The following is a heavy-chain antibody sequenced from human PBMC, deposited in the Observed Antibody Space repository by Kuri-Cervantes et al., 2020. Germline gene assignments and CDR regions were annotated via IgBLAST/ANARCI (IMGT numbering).Heavy chain of an antibody. Sequence: ASVKVSCKASGGTFSSSAISWVRQAPGQGLEWMGWINPNSGGTNYAQKFQGRVTMARDTSINTAYMELRRLRSDDTAVYYCAREVRDFDDPRGDYWGQGTLVTVSS. D-gene: IGHD4-23*01. J-gene: IGHJ4*02. V-gene: IGHV1-2*02. CDR2: INPNSGGT. CDR3: AREVRDFDDPRGDY. CDR1: GGTFSSSA.